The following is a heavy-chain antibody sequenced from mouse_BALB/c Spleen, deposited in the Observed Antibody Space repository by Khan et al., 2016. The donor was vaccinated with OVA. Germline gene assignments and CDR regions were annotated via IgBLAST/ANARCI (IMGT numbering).Heavy chain of an antibody. CDR2: IDPPNGNT. J-gene: IGHJ2*01. CDR3: ARMARK. V-gene: IGHV14-3*02. CDR1: GLTITDSY. Sequence: EVQLQQSGPELVKSGATVKMSCTASGLTITDSYMHWLKQSPEQGLEWIGRIDPPNGNTKYAPKFQGQATITADTSSNTAYLQLSSLTSEDTAIYDYARMARKWGQGTMLTVSS.